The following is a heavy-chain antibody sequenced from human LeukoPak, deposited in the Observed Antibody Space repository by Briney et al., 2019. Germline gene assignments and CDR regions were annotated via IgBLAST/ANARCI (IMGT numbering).Heavy chain of an antibody. CDR2: IYPGDSDT. V-gene: IGHV5-51*01. Sequence: GESLKISCKASGYPFTSYWISWVRQLPGKGVESRGIIYPGDSDTRYSPSFQGQVTISADKSFTTVFLEWSSLKASDTAMYYCARSESGTLNWFDRWGQGTLVTVSS. CDR1: GYPFTSYW. CDR3: ARSESGTLNWFDR. J-gene: IGHJ5*02.